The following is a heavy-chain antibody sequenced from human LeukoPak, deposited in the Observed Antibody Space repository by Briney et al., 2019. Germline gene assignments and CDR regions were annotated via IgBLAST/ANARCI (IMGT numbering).Heavy chain of an antibody. CDR1: GGSISSSSYY. V-gene: IGHV4-39*01. Sequence: SETLSLTCTVSGGSISSSSYYWGWIRQPPGKGLEWIGSIYYSGSTYYNPSLKSRVTLSVDTSKNQFSLKLSTVAAADTAGYYCARTLGKIFGVVTIDAFDIWGQGTIVTVSS. D-gene: IGHD3-3*01. CDR3: ARTLGKIFGVVTIDAFDI. CDR2: IYYSGST. J-gene: IGHJ3*02.